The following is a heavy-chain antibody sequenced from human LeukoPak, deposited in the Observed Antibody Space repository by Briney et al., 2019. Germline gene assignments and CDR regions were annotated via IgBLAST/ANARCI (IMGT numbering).Heavy chain of an antibody. J-gene: IGHJ6*02. D-gene: IGHD3-16*02. CDR2: ISAYNGNT. CDR3: ARGSVYNPIYYYYGMDV. CDR1: GYTFTSYG. V-gene: IGHV1-18*01. Sequence: ASVTVSCKASGYTFTSYGISWVRQAPGQGLEWMGWISAYNGNTNYAQKLRGRVTMTTDTSTSTAYMELRSLRSDDTAVYYCARGSVYNPIYYYYGMDVWGQGTTVTVSS.